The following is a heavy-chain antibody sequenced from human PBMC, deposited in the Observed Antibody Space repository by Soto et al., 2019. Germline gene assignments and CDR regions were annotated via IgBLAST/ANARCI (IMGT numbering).Heavy chain of an antibody. CDR3: ARFLRELEPTVWFYP. V-gene: IGHV4-4*07. J-gene: IGHJ5*02. CDR1: GGSISSYY. Sequence: SETLSLTCTVSGGSISSYYWSWIRQPAGKGLEWIGRIYTSGSTNYNPSLKSRVTMSVDTSKNQFSLKLSSVTAADTAVYHCARFLRELEPTVWFYPWGQGTLVRVS. D-gene: IGHD1-1*01. CDR2: IYTSGST.